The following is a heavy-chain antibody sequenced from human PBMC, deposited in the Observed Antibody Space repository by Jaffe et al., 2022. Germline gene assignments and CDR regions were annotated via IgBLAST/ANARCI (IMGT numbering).Heavy chain of an antibody. V-gene: IGHV3-66*02. Sequence: EVQLVESGGGLVQPGGSLRLSCAASGFTVSSNYMSWVRQAPGKGLEWVSVIYSGGSTYYADSVKGRFTISRDNSKNTLYLQMNSLRAEDTAVYYCARSIVGARVAFDIWGQGTMVTVSS. CDR2: IYSGGST. D-gene: IGHD1-26*01. J-gene: IGHJ3*02. CDR3: ARSIVGARVAFDI. CDR1: GFTVSSNY.